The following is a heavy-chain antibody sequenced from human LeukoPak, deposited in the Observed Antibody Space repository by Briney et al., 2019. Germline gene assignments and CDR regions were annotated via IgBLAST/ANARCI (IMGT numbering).Heavy chain of an antibody. CDR1: GYTFSGNN. Sequence: ASVKVSCKASGYTFSGNNIHWVRQAPGQGLEWMGWINPNSGDTKYAQKFQGRVTLTRATSISTAYMELYRLRSDDTAVYFCAGGKRGYSYGLTYYLDFWGQGSLVIVST. CDR3: AGGKRGYSYGLTYYLDF. V-gene: IGHV1-2*02. CDR2: INPNSGDT. D-gene: IGHD5-18*01. J-gene: IGHJ4*02.